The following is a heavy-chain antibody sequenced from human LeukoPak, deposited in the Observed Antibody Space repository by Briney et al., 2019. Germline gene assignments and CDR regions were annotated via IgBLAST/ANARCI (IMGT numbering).Heavy chain of an antibody. CDR1: GFTFGDYG. D-gene: IGHD3-10*01. V-gene: IGHV3-20*04. Sequence: GGALRLSCAAPGFTFGDYGMSWVRPTPGKGVEWVSRINLNGGSTGYADSVKGRFTISRDNAKNSLYLQMNSLRAEGTALYYCARVPLAGSGSYYAPPDYWGQGTLVTVSS. J-gene: IGHJ4*02. CDR2: INLNGGST. CDR3: ARVPLAGSGSYYAPPDY.